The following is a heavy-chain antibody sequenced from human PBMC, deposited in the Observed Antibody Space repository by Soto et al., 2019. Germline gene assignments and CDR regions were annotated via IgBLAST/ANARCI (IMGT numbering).Heavy chain of an antibody. Sequence: QVQLVQSGAEVKRPGSSVKVSCKASGDTFSFYSINWVRQAPGLGLEWMGRVNPILSMSNYAQRFQGRVTMSADKSTSTAEMELSGRRCVGRARYYCATSYGSGYRAFDYWGQGALVTVSS. CDR2: VNPILSMS. V-gene: IGHV1-69*04. CDR3: ATSYGSGYRAFDY. CDR1: GDTFSFYS. J-gene: IGHJ4*02. D-gene: IGHD3-10*01.